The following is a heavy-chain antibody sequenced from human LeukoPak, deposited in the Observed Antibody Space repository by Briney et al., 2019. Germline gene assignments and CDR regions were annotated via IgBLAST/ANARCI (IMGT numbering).Heavy chain of an antibody. Sequence: ASVKVSCKASGYTFTSYDINWVRQATGQGLEWMGWMNPNSGNTGYAQKFQGRVTITRNTSISTAYMELSSLRSEDTAVYYCARRHLGDYDFWSGYHPYFDYWGQGTLVTVSS. CDR2: MNPNSGNT. V-gene: IGHV1-8*03. D-gene: IGHD3-3*01. J-gene: IGHJ4*02. CDR3: ARRHLGDYDFWSGYHPYFDY. CDR1: GYTFTSYD.